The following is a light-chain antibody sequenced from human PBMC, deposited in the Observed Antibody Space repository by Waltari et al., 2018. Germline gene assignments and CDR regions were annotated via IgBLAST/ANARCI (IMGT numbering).Light chain of an antibody. CDR1: SRDVGSYNL. J-gene: IGLJ3*02. Sequence: QSALTQPASVSGSPGQSITIPCTGTSRDVGSYNLVSWYQQYPGKAPKLMIYEVTKRPSGVSNRFSGSKSGNTASLTISGLQAEDEADYYCCSYAGRVFGGGTKLTVL. CDR3: CSYAGRV. V-gene: IGLV2-23*02. CDR2: EVT.